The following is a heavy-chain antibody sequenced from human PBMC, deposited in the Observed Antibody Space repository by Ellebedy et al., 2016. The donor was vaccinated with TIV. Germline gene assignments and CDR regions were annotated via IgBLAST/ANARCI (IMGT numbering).Heavy chain of an antibody. D-gene: IGHD2-2*01. J-gene: IGHJ4*02. V-gene: IGHV3-21*01. Sequence: GGSLRLXCAASGFTFSSYSMNWVRQAPGKGLEWVSSISSSSSYIYYADSVKGRFTISRDNSKNTLYLQMNSLRAEDTAVYYCATVDAIDYWGQGTLVTVSS. CDR3: ATVDAIDY. CDR1: GFTFSSYS. CDR2: ISSSSSYI.